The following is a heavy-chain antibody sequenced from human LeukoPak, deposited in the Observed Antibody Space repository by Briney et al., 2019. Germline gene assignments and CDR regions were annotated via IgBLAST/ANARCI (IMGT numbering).Heavy chain of an antibody. CDR3: AKEGCSSPSCYLDY. D-gene: IGHD2-2*01. V-gene: IGHV3-7*03. CDR1: GFTFSTYW. J-gene: IGHJ4*02. CDR2: IKQDGSEK. Sequence: GGSLRLSCAASGFTFSTYWMTWVRQAPGKGLEWVANIKQDGSEKYFVDSVKGRFTISRDNSKNTVFVQMNSLRAEDTAVYYCAKEGCSSPSCYLDYWGQGTLVTVSS.